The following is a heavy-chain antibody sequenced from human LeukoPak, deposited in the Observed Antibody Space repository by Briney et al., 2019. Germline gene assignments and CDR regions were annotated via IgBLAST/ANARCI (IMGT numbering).Heavy chain of an antibody. Sequence: GGSLRLSCAASGFTFSSYWMSWVRQAPGKGLKWVANIKQDGSEKYYVDSVKGRFTISRDNAKNSLYLQMNSLRAEDTAVYYCARVSEQWLLGYWYYYMDVWGKGTTVTVSS. CDR2: IKQDGSEK. J-gene: IGHJ6*03. CDR1: GFTFSSYW. V-gene: IGHV3-7*01. CDR3: ARVSEQWLLGYWYYYMDV. D-gene: IGHD6-19*01.